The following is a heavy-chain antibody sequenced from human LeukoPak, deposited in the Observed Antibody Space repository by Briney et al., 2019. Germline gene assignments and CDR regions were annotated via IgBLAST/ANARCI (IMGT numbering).Heavy chain of an antibody. J-gene: IGHJ4*02. D-gene: IGHD3-10*01. V-gene: IGHV3-30*02. CDR1: GFTFSSYG. CDR3: AKARITMVRGVIKGGG. CDR2: IRYDGSNK. Sequence: GGSLRLSCAASGFTFSSYGMHWVRQAPGKGLEWVAFIRYDGSNKYYADSVRGGFTIPRDNSKNTLYLQMNSLRAEDTAVYYCAKARITMVRGVIKGGGWGQGTLVTVSS.